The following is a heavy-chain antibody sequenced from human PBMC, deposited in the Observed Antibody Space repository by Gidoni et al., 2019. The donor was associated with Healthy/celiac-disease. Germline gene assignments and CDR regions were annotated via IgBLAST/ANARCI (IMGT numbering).Heavy chain of an antibody. V-gene: IGHV1-69*04. Sequence: QVQLVHSGAEVKKPGSSVKVSCKASGGTFSSYAISWVRQAPGQGLEWMGRIIPIRGIANYAQKFQGRVTITADKSTSTAYMELSSLRSEDTAVYYCASVVYPYYYYGMDVWGQGTTVTVSS. CDR3: ASVVYPYYYYGMDV. J-gene: IGHJ6*02. D-gene: IGHD2-8*02. CDR2: IIPIRGIA. CDR1: GGTFSSYA.